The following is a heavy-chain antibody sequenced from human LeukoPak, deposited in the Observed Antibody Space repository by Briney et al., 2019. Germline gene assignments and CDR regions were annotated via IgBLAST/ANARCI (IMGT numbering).Heavy chain of an antibody. CDR1: GGSISSSSYY. CDR3: ARHSVRFGVAPLFYFDY. Sequence: SETLSLTCTVSGGSISSSSYYWGWTRQPPGKGLEWIGSIYYSGSTYYNPSLKSRVTISVDASRDQFSLKLSSVTAADTAVYYCARHSVRFGVAPLFYFDYWGQGTLVTVSS. D-gene: IGHD3-3*01. CDR2: IYYSGST. V-gene: IGHV4-39*01. J-gene: IGHJ4*02.